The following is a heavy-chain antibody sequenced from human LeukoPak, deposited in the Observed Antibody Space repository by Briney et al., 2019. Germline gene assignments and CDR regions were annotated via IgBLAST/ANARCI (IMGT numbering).Heavy chain of an antibody. CDR1: GGSISSGVYC. J-gene: IGHJ6*02. Sequence: PSETLSLTCTVSGGSISSGVYCWSWIRQRPGEGLQWIGYICSSGSAYYNPSLKSRVTISVDTSKNQFSLKLSSVTAADTAVYYCARGLSGSYLSYYYCGMDGWGQGTTVTVSS. CDR3: ARGLSGSYLSYYYCGMDG. CDR2: ICSSGSA. D-gene: IGHD1-26*01. V-gene: IGHV4-31*03.